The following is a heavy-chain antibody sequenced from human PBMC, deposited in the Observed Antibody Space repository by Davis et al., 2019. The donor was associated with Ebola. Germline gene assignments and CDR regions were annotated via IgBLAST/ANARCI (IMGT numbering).Heavy chain of an antibody. J-gene: IGHJ4*02. CDR2: IYPGYSDT. CDR3: AIRVYYSSWYLDY. D-gene: IGHD6-13*01. V-gene: IGHV5-51*01. CDR1: GYSFTSYW. Sequence: GESLKISCKGSGYSFTSYWIGWVRQMPGKGLEWMGIIYPGYSDTRYSPYFQGQVTISADKSISTAYLQWSSLKASDTAMYYCAIRVYYSSWYLDYWGQGTLVTVSS.